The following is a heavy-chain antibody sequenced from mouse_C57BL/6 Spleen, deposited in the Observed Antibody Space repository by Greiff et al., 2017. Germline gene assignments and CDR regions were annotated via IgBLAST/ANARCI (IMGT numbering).Heavy chain of an antibody. Sequence: QVQLQQPGAELVRPGSSVKLSCKASGYTFTSYWMHWVKQRPIQGLEWIGNIDPSDSETHYNQKFKDKATLTVDKSSSTAYLQLSSLTAEDSAVYYCARGITTVVATDYAMDYWGQRTSVTVSS. J-gene: IGHJ4*01. CDR1: GYTFTSYW. D-gene: IGHD1-1*01. CDR3: ARGITTVVATDYAMDY. CDR2: IDPSDSET. V-gene: IGHV1-52*01.